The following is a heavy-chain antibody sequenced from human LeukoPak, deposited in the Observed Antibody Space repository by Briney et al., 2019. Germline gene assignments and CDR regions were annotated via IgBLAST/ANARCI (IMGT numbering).Heavy chain of an antibody. J-gene: IGHJ2*01. Sequence: SETLSLTCTVSGASISSYYWRWIRQPPAKGLEWIGYIYYSRNNNYNPSLNSRVTISFDTSKNQISLKLRSVTAADTAVYYCARDKGPYWYFDLWGRGTLVTVSS. CDR1: GASISSYY. CDR3: ARDKGPYWYFDL. CDR2: IYYSRNN. V-gene: IGHV4-59*01.